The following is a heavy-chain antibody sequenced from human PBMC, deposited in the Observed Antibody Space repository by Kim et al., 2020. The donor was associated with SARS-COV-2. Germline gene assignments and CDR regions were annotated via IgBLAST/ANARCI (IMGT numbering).Heavy chain of an antibody. D-gene: IGHD2-15*01. CDR3: AKGGDCSGGSCYSIRYYYYGMDV. V-gene: IGHV3-23*01. CDR1: GFTFSSYA. Sequence: GGSLRLSCAASGFTFSSYAMSWVRQAPGKGLEWVSAIIGSGGSTYYADSVKGRFPISRDNSKTTLYRQMNSLRAEDTAVYYCAKGGDCSGGSCYSIRYYYYGMDVWGQGTTVTVSS. CDR2: IIGSGGST. J-gene: IGHJ6*02.